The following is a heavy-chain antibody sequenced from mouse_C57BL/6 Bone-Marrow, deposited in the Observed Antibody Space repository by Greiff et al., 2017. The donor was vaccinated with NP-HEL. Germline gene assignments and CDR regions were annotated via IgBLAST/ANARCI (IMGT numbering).Heavy chain of an antibody. CDR2: IWGGGST. CDR3: AKASRQGYGNYGWYFDV. Sequence: VQRVESGPGLVAPSQSLSITCTVSGFSLTSYGVDWVRQPPGKGLEWLGVIWGGGSTNYNSALMSRLSISKDNSKSQVFLKMNSLQTDDTAMYDCAKASRQGYGNYGWYFDVWGTGTTVTVSS. J-gene: IGHJ1*03. V-gene: IGHV2-9*01. D-gene: IGHD2-1*01. CDR1: GFSLTSYG.